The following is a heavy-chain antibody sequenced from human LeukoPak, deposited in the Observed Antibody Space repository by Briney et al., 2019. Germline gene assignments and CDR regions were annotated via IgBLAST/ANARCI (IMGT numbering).Heavy chain of an antibody. CDR3: ARGHYGDYVLDY. Sequence: WIGYIYYSGSTNYNPSLKSRVTISVDTSKNQFSLKLSSVTAADTAVYYCARGHYGDYVLDYWGQGTLVTVSS. D-gene: IGHD4-17*01. V-gene: IGHV4-59*09. CDR2: IYYSGST. J-gene: IGHJ4*02.